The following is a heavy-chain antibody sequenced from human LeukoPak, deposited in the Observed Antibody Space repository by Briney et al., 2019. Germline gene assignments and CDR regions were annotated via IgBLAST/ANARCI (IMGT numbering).Heavy chain of an antibody. CDR1: GYTFTGYY. J-gene: IGHJ4*02. D-gene: IGHD2-15*01. CDR3: AREGYYCSGGSCYFDY. V-gene: IGHV1-2*02. Sequence: ASVKVSCKASGYTFTGYYMHWVRQAPGQGLEWMGWINPNSGGTNYAQKFQGRVTMTRDTSISTAYMELSRLRSDDTAVYYCAREGYYCSGGSCYFDYWGQGTLVTVSS. CDR2: INPNSGGT.